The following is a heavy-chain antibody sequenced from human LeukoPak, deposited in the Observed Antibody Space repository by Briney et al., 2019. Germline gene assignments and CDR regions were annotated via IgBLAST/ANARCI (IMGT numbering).Heavy chain of an antibody. CDR3: ARGRQLEYYFDY. D-gene: IGHD6-13*01. Sequence: SVKVSCKASGGTFSSYAISWVRQAPGQGLEWMGGIIPIFGTANYAQKFQGRVTITADESTSTAYMELSSLRSEDTAVYYCARGRQLEYYFDYWGQGTLVTVSS. J-gene: IGHJ4*02. CDR2: IIPIFGTA. CDR1: GGTFSSYA. V-gene: IGHV1-69*01.